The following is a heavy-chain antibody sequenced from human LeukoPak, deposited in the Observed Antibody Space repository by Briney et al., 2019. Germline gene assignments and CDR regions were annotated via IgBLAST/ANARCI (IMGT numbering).Heavy chain of an antibody. V-gene: IGHV5-10-1*01. Sequence: PGESLRISCKGSGYTFTSYWINWVRQMPGKGLEWMGRIDPSESYSKYSPSFQGHVTISVDKSISTAYLQWSSLKASDTAMYYCTRRGYSGDAFDIWGQGTKVTVSS. D-gene: IGHD5-12*01. CDR1: GYTFTSYW. J-gene: IGHJ3*02. CDR3: TRRGYSGDAFDI. CDR2: IDPSESYS.